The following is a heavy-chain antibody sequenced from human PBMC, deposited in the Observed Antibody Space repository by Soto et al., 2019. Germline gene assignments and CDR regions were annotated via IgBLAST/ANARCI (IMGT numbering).Heavy chain of an antibody. V-gene: IGHV2-5*02. Sequence: QITLKESGPTLVKPTQTLTLTCTFSGFSLSADGVGVGWIRHPPGKALEWLALIYWDDDKRYRPSLKSRLTIPEDTSKNLVFLTMTNMDPVDTATYYCAHAYGGTRWPHDAFHVWGQGTVVTVSS. CDR3: AHAYGGTRWPHDAFHV. CDR1: GFSLSADGVG. J-gene: IGHJ3*01. D-gene: IGHD2-21*01. CDR2: IYWDDDK.